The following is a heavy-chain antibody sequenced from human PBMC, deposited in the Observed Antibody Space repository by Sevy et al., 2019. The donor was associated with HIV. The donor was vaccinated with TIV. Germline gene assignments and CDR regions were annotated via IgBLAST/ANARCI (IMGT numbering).Heavy chain of an antibody. V-gene: IGHV3-21*01. CDR1: GFTFSSYS. CDR3: ASNNCSIINCDMGDVFDI. CDR2: ISGISNYI. J-gene: IGHJ3*02. Sequence: GGSLRLSCAASGFTFSSYSMNWVRQAPGKGLEWVSSISGISNYIYYADSMKGRFTVSRDNARNSLYLQMNSLRAEDRAVYYCASNNCSIINCDMGDVFDIWGQGTMVTVSS. D-gene: IGHD2-2*02.